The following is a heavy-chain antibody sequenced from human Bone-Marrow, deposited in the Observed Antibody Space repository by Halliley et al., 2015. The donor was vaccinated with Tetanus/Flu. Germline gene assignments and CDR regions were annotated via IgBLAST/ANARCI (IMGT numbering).Heavy chain of an antibody. CDR3: ASPNRITGTDN. J-gene: IGHJ4*02. D-gene: IGHD1-20*01. Sequence: KGRGWVSVIYSGGSTAYADSGKGRFTIPRDSSKNTVYLQMNSLRTEDTAVYYCASPNRITGTDNWGQGTLVTVSS. CDR2: IYSGGST. V-gene: IGHV3-53*05.